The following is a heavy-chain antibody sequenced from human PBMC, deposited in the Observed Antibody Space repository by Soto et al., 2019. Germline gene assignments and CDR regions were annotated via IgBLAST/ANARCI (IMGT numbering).Heavy chain of an antibody. CDR2: IGGSGGDT. CDR3: ASRRFYDSRGYYYYYFDD. V-gene: IGHV3-23*01. D-gene: IGHD3-22*01. CDR1: GFTFSNYA. J-gene: IGHJ4*02. Sequence: EVQLLESGGGLVQPGGSLRLSCAASGFTFSNYAMSWVRQAPGKGLEWVSGIGGSGGDTYYADSVKGRFTISSDNSKNTLYLKMNSLRAEDTAIYYCASRRFYDSRGYYYYYFDDWGQGTLVTVSS.